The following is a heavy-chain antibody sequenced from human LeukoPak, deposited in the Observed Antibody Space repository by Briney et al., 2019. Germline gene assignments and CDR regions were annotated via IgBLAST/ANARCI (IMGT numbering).Heavy chain of an antibody. V-gene: IGHV3-30*04. CDR1: GFTFSSYA. D-gene: IGHD4-17*01. J-gene: IGHJ4*02. Sequence: PGGSLRLSCAASGFTFSSYAMYWVRQSPGKGLEWVAVISYDGSNKYYADSVKGRFTISRDNSKNTLYLQMNSLRAEDTAVYYCARSGDYGDNYFDYWGQGTLVTVSS. CDR3: ARSGDYGDNYFDY. CDR2: ISYDGSNK.